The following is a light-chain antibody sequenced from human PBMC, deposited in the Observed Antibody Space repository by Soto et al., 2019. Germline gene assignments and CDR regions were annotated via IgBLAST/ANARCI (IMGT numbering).Light chain of an antibody. CDR1: SSDVGAFNY. CDR3: NSYASSSARV. V-gene: IGLV2-14*01. CDR2: EVT. Sequence: QSALTQPASVSGSPGQSITISCTGTSSDVGAFNYVSRYQQYPGKAPKLIIYEVTNRPSGVSNRFSGSKSGNTASLTISGLRTEDEADYYCNSYASSSARVFGGGTKLTVL. J-gene: IGLJ3*02.